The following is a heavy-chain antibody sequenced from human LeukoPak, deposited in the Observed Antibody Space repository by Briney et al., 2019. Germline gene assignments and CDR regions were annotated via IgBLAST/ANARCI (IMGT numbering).Heavy chain of an antibody. CDR1: GGSISSYY. CDR3: ARDAPLRYFDWLPRVDAFDI. D-gene: IGHD3-9*01. V-gene: IGHV4-39*07. Sequence: SETLSLTCTVSGGSISSYYWGWIRQPPGKGLEWIGSIYYSGSTYYNPSLKSRVTISVDKSKNQFSLKLSSVTAADTAVYYCARDAPLRYFDWLPRVDAFDIWGQGTMVTVSS. CDR2: IYYSGST. J-gene: IGHJ3*02.